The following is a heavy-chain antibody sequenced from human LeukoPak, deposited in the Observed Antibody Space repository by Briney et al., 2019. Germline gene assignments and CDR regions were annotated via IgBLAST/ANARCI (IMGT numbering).Heavy chain of an antibody. D-gene: IGHD3-10*01. CDR1: GFTFSSSE. J-gene: IGHJ6*03. V-gene: IGHV3-48*03. CDR3: ARVVAGTGGYFSYYYLDV. CDR2: ISSSGSPI. Sequence: GGFLRLSCATSGFTFSSSEMNWVRQAPGKGLEWVSSISSSGSPINYAESVKGRFTISRDNAKNSLYLQMSSLRAEDTAIYYCARVVAGTGGYFSYYYLDVWGKGTTVTVSS.